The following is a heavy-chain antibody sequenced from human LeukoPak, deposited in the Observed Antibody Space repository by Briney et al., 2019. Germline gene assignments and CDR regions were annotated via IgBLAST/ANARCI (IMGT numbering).Heavy chain of an antibody. D-gene: IGHD2-2*01. CDR3: ARAGSNIVVVPNWFDP. V-gene: IGHV3-48*01. Sequence: GGSLRLSCAASGFTFSSYNMNWVRQAPGRGLEWVSYISSSSTTIDYADSVKGRFTISRDNAKNSLYLQMNSLRAEDTAVYYCARAGSNIVVVPNWFDPWGQGTLVTVSS. CDR1: GFTFSSYN. CDR2: ISSSSTTI. J-gene: IGHJ5*02.